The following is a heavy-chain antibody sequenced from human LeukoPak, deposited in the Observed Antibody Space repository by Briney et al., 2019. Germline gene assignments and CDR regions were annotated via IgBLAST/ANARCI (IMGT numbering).Heavy chain of an antibody. CDR1: GESSFSNYY. CDR2: INHSGYT. Sequence: SETLSLTCAVYGESSFSNYYWSWIRQTPGGALEWIGEINHSGYTNYNPSLKSRVPLSIDTSKTQFSLRLNSVTAADTAVYYCSRQVVGNDYWGQGTLVTVSS. V-gene: IGHV4-34*01. J-gene: IGHJ4*02. D-gene: IGHD3-22*01. CDR3: SRQVVGNDY.